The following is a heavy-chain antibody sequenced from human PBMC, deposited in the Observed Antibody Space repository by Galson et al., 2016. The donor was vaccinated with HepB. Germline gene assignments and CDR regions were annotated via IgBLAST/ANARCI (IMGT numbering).Heavy chain of an antibody. V-gene: IGHV3-30*03. CDR2: DSMDGGRK. J-gene: IGHJ4*02. CDR3: ARRNEDCPSVGCSVDY. CDR1: GFTFSGYG. D-gene: IGHD3-10*02. Sequence: SLRLSCAASGFTFSGYGMHWVRQAPGKGLEWVAADSMDGGRKWYADAVKGRFTISRDNSNSMLFLQMNSLRADDTAVYYCARRNEDCPSVGCSVDYWGQGTLVSVSS.